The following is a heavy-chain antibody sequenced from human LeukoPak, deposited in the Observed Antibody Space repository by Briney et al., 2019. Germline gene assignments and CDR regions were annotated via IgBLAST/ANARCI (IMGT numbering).Heavy chain of an antibody. D-gene: IGHD6-13*01. CDR2: ISWNGRAI. CDR3: TRSTGIEAAADY. J-gene: IGHJ4*02. V-gene: IGHV3-9*01. Sequence: QAGGSLRLSCAASGFTFDDFAMHWVRQAPGKGLEWVSGISWNGRAIGYADSVKGRFIISRDNAKNSLYVQMNSLRPEDTALYYCTRSTGIEAAADYWGQGTLVTVSS. CDR1: GFTFDDFA.